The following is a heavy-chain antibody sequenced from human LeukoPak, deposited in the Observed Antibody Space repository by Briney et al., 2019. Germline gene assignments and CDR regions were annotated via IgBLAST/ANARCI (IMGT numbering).Heavy chain of an antibody. V-gene: IGHV3-23*01. J-gene: IGHJ4*02. CDR3: AKDGGLWVSAHWGDS. CDR1: GFTFSSYA. Sequence: PGGSLGLSCPASGFTFSSYAMSWVRQAPGKGLEWVSTITTSDGNTYYAASVKGRFTVSRDNSKNTLFLQMNSLRAEDTAVYYCAKDGGLWVSAHWGDSWGRGTLVTVSS. D-gene: IGHD7-27*01. CDR2: ITTSDGNT.